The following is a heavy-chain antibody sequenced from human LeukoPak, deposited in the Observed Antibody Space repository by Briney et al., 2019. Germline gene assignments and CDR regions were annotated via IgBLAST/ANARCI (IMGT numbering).Heavy chain of an antibody. CDR2: IYYSGST. J-gene: IGHJ6*02. CDR1: GGSISSSTCY. Sequence: PSETLSLTCTVSGGSISSSTCYWGWIRQPPGKGLEWIGSIYYSGSTYYNPSLKSRVTISVDTSKNQFSLKLSSVTAADTAVYYCARRSRASSPVTGGHVVNYYYGMDVWGQGTTVTVSS. D-gene: IGHD5-12*01. V-gene: IGHV4-39*01. CDR3: ARRSRASSPVTGGHVVNYYYGMDV.